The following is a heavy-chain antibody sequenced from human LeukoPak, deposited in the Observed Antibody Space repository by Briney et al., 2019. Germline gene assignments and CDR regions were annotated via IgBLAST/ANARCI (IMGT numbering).Heavy chain of an antibody. V-gene: IGHV4-39*07. Sequence: SETLSLTCTVTGGSVSSNYAWAWIRQSPGKGLECIGYIYESVKTYYNPSLKSRVTISVDTSKNQFSLNLTSVTAADTAMYYCVQTTGWPGFDYWGQGILVTVSS. J-gene: IGHJ4*02. CDR1: GGSVSSNYA. D-gene: IGHD1-1*01. CDR3: VQTTGWPGFDY. CDR2: IYESVKT.